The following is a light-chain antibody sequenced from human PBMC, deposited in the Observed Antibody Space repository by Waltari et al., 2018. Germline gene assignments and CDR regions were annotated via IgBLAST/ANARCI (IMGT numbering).Light chain of an antibody. J-gene: IGKJ4*01. V-gene: IGKV3-20*01. Sequence: EIVMTQSPATLSVSPGERVTLSCRASQSVLHNYLAWYQQKPGQPPRLLIHCAYNRATCVPDRVSGSGAGTDFTLTISRLEPEDFAVYYCQQYASPPPLTFGGGAKVEIK. CDR3: QQYASPPPLT. CDR2: CAY. CDR1: QSVLHNY.